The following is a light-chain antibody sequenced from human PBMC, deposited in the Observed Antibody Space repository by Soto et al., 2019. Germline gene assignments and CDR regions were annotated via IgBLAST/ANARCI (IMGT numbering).Light chain of an antibody. CDR3: MQGGHGPIT. V-gene: IGKV2-30*02. CDR2: KVS. CDR1: QSLVHSDGIAY. J-gene: IGKJ5*01. Sequence: DVVMTQSPLSLPVTLGQPASISCRSNQSLVHSDGIAYFSWFQQRPGRSPRRLIYKVSNRDSGVPARFRSSGSGIDFALKISRVEAEDVGVYYCMQGGHGPITFGQGTRLEIK.